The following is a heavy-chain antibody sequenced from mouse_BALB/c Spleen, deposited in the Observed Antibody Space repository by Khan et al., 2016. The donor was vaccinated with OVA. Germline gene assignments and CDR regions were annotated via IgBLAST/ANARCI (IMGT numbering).Heavy chain of an antibody. CDR2: INPTSGCT. CDR3: ARDRIDY. Sequence: VQLQESGAELAKPGASVKMSCTASGYTFTSYWMHWIKQRPGQGLEWTGYINPTSGCTDYNQKFKDKATLTADKSSSTAYMQLSSLTSDDSAVYYCARDRIDYWGQGTALTVSS. J-gene: IGHJ2*01. V-gene: IGHV1-7*01. CDR1: GYTFTSYW.